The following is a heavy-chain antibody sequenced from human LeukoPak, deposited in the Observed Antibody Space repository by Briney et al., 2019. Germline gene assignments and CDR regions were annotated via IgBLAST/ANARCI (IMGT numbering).Heavy chain of an antibody. Sequence: GGSLRLSCAASGFTFSSYEMNWVRQAPGKGLEWVSVIHSGGSTYYADSVKGRFTISRDNSKNTVNLQMNDLRAEDTAVYYCARSWDARLNFDYWGQGTLVTVSS. J-gene: IGHJ4*02. CDR1: GFTFSSYE. CDR3: ARSWDARLNFDY. CDR2: IHSGGST. V-gene: IGHV3-66*02. D-gene: IGHD1-26*01.